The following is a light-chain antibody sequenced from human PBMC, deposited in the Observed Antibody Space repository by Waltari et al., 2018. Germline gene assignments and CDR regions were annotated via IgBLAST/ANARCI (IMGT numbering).Light chain of an antibody. CDR3: QQYGSSPLT. Sequence: EIVLTQSPGTLSLSPGERATLSCRASQSVSNNYLAWYQQKPGQSPGLLIYGASSRAAGIPDRFSASGSGTDFTLTISRLEPEDFAVYYCQQYGSSPLT. CDR2: GAS. V-gene: IGKV3-20*01. J-gene: IGKJ4*01. CDR1: QSVSNNY.